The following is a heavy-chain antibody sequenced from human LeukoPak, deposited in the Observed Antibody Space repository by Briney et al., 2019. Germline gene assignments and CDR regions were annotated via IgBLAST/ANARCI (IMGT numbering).Heavy chain of an antibody. CDR2: IHHSGST. CDR3: ARRRQQLAFDY. V-gene: IGHV4-4*01. J-gene: IGHJ4*02. Sequence: SGTLSLTCAVSGGSISNSNWWTWVRQPPGKGLEWIGEIHHSGSTNYNPSLKSRVTISVDTSKNQFSLKLSSVTAADTAVYCCARRRQQLAFDYWGQGTLVTVSS. D-gene: IGHD6-13*01. CDR1: GGSISNSNW.